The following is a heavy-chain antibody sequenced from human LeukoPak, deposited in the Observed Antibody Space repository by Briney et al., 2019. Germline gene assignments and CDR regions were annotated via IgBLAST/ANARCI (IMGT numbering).Heavy chain of an antibody. Sequence: NPGGSLRLSCAASGFTFSSYSMNWVRQAPGKGLEWVSSISSSSSYIYYADSVKGRFTISRDNAKNSLYLQMNSLRAEDTAVYYCARDLMAAAGLDYWGQGTLVTVSS. CDR2: ISSSSSYI. CDR1: GFTFSSYS. V-gene: IGHV3-21*01. D-gene: IGHD6-13*01. J-gene: IGHJ4*02. CDR3: ARDLMAAAGLDY.